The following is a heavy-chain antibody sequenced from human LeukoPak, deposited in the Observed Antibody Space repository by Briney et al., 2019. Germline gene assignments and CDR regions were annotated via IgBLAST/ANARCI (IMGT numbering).Heavy chain of an antibody. CDR3: AREGYCGGDCYIYFDY. CDR2: ISYDGSNK. V-gene: IGHV3-30*04. J-gene: IGHJ4*02. Sequence: RSLRLSCAASGFTFSSYAMHWVRQAPGKGLEWVAVISYDGSNKYYADSVKGRFTISRDNSKNTLYLQMNSLRAEDTAVYYCAREGYCGGDCYIYFDYWGQGTLVTVSS. CDR1: GFTFSSYA. D-gene: IGHD2-21*02.